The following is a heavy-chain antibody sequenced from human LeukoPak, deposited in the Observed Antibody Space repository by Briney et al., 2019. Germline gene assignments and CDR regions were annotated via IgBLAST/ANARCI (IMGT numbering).Heavy chain of an antibody. CDR2: IIPIFGTA. Sequence: SVKVSCKASGGTFSSYAISWVRQAPGQGLEWMGGIIPIFGTANYAQKFQGRVTITTDEYTSTAYMELSSLRSEDTAVYYCARVRDELQLPYYFDYWGQGTLVTVSS. D-gene: IGHD5-24*01. CDR3: ARVRDELQLPYYFDY. CDR1: GGTFSSYA. J-gene: IGHJ4*02. V-gene: IGHV1-69*05.